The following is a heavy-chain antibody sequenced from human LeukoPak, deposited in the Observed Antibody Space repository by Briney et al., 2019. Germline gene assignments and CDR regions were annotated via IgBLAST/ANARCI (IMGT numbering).Heavy chain of an antibody. CDR2: IIPIFGTA. D-gene: IGHD2-2*01. Sequence: SVKVSCKASGGTFSSYAISWVRQAPGQGLAWMGGIIPIFGTANYAQKFQGRVTITADESTSTAYMELSSLGSEDTAVYYCARAVVPAANNWFDPWGQGTLVTVSS. CDR1: GGTFSSYA. V-gene: IGHV1-69*13. CDR3: ARAVVPAANNWFDP. J-gene: IGHJ5*02.